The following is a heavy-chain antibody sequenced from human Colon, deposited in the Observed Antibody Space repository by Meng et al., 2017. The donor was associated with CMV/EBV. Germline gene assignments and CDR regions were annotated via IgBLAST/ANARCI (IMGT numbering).Heavy chain of an antibody. CDR2: IRNDGST. J-gene: IGHJ4*02. CDR3: ARACRQVSNCYLDS. D-gene: IGHD4-11*01. V-gene: IGHV3-53*01. Sequence: LTGAASGFSVTSNYMTWVRQAPGKGLEWVSFIRNDGSTTYTASVQGRFTISRDNSKNTVYLQMNSLRAEDTALYYCARACRQVSNCYLDSWGQGTQVTVSS. CDR1: GFSVTSNY.